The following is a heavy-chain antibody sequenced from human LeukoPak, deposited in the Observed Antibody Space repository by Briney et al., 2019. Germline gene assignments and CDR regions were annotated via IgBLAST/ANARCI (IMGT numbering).Heavy chain of an antibody. CDR1: GFTFNKYW. J-gene: IGHJ3*01. Sequence: PGGSLRLSCSASGFTFNKYWMSWIRQLPGQGLEWVANVNQDGSQKYYVDSVKGRFTIYRDNAKNSLYLQMNSLRAEDTALYYCARGDFDDYGDYVDAFEFWGQGTMVTVSA. V-gene: IGHV3-7*01. CDR2: VNQDGSQK. D-gene: IGHD4-17*01. CDR3: ARGDFDDYGDYVDAFEF.